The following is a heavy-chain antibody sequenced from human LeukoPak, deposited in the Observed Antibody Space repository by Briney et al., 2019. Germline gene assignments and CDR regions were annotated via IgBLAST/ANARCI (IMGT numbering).Heavy chain of an antibody. J-gene: IGHJ4*02. CDR2: ISGDGGST. Sequence: PGGSLRLSCAASGFTFDDHAMHWVRQAPGKGLEWVSLISGDGGSTYYADSVKGRFTISRDNSKNSQYLQMNSLRTEDTALYYCAKDLTRGSGWPIDYWGQGTLVTVSS. CDR1: GFTFDDHA. CDR3: AKDLTRGSGWPIDY. V-gene: IGHV3-43*02. D-gene: IGHD6-19*01.